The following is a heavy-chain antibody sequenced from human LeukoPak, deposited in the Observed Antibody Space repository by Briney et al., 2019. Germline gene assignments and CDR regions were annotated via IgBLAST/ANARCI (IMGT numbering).Heavy chain of an antibody. CDR1: GGSISSSSYY. D-gene: IGHD3-3*01. CDR2: IYYSGST. V-gene: IGHV4-39*01. Sequence: SSETLSLTCTASGGSISSSSYYWGWIRQPPGKGLEWIGSIYYSGSTYYNPSLKSRVTISVDTSKNQFSLKLSSVTAADTAVYYCARQRADDFWSGYYPDAFDIWGQGTMVTVSS. J-gene: IGHJ3*02. CDR3: ARQRADDFWSGYYPDAFDI.